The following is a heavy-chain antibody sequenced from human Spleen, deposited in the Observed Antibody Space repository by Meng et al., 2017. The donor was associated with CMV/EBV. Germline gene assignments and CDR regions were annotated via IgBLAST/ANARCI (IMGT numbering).Heavy chain of an antibody. J-gene: IGHJ5*02. CDR3: ARVYQRLNWFDP. D-gene: IGHD2-2*01. CDR2: INNSGSN. Sequence: TCAVYGGSCRGYYWSWIRQPPGKGLEWIGEINNSGSNNYNPSLKSRVTISVDTSKNQFSLKLSSVTAEDTAVYYCARVYQRLNWFDPWGQGTLVTVSS. V-gene: IGHV4-34*01. CDR1: GGSCRGYY.